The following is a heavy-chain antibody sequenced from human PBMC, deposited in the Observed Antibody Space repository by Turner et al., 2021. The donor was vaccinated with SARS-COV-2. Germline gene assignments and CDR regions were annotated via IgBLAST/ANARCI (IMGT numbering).Heavy chain of an antibody. J-gene: IGHJ5*02. D-gene: IGHD4-17*01. Sequence: QVQLVQSGAEVRKPGASVKVSCKVSGYTLTELSMHWVRQAPGKGLGWMGGFDPEDGETIYAQKFQGRVTMTEDTSTDTAYMELSSLRSEDTAVDYCAATTPHTVTNNWFDPWGQGTLVTVSS. V-gene: IGHV1-24*01. CDR3: AATTPHTVTNNWFDP. CDR1: GYTLTELS. CDR2: FDPEDGET.